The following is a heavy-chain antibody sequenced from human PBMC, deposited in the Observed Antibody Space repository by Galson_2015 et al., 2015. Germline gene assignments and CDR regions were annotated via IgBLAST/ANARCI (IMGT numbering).Heavy chain of an antibody. CDR2: ISYDGSNK. J-gene: IGHJ4*02. CDR1: GFTFSSYG. CDR3: AKVRSIKAVAGPDFDY. Sequence: SLRLSCAASGFTFSSYGMHWVRQAPGKGLEWVAVISYDGSNKYYADSVKGRFTIPRDNSKNTLYLQMNSLRAEDTAVYYCAKVRSIKAVAGPDFDYWGQGTLVTVSS. D-gene: IGHD6-19*01. V-gene: IGHV3-30*18.